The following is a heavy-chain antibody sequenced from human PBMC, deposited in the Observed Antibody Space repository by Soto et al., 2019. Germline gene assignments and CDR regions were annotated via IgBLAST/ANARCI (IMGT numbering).Heavy chain of an antibody. V-gene: IGHV1-69*06. D-gene: IGHD5-18*01. CDR1: GGTFSSYA. J-gene: IGHJ5*02. Sequence: SVKVSCKASGGTFSSYAISWVRQAPGQGLEWMGGIIPIFGTANYAQKFQGRVTITADKSTSTAYMELSSLRSEDTAVYYCARDLPGIQLWSNWFDPWGQGTLVTVSS. CDR2: IIPIFGTA. CDR3: ARDLPGIQLWSNWFDP.